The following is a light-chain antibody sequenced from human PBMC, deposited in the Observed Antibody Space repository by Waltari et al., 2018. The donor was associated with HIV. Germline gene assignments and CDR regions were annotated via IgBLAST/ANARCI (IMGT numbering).Light chain of an antibody. CDR1: SSDVGGYNY. CDR3: SSYAGSNIL. Sequence: QSALTHPTSASGSPGQSVTISSTATSSDVGGYNYVSWYQQHPGKAPKLMIYEVSKRPSGVPDRFSGSKSGNTASLTVSGLQAEDEADYYCSSYAGSNILFGTGTKVTVL. CDR2: EVS. J-gene: IGLJ1*01. V-gene: IGLV2-8*01.